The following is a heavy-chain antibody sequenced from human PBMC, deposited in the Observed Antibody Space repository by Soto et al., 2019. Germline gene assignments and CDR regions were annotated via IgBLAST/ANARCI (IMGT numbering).Heavy chain of an antibody. J-gene: IGHJ6*02. D-gene: IGHD3-10*01. Sequence: ASVKVSCKASGYTFTGYYMHWVRQAPGQGLEWMGWINPNSGGTNYAQKFQGWVTMTRDTSISTAYMELSRLRSDDTAVYYCARDVLDYYGSGSYILLDVWGQGTTVTVSS. CDR1: GYTFTGYY. CDR2: INPNSGGT. CDR3: ARDVLDYYGSGSYILLDV. V-gene: IGHV1-2*04.